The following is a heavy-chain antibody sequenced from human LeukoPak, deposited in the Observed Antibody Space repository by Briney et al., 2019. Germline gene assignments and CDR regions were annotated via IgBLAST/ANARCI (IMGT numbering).Heavy chain of an antibody. CDR3: ARIAARPFYYFDY. CDR1: GGSISSGDYY. Sequence: SQTLSLTCTVSGGSISSGDYYWSWIRQPPGKGLEWIGYIYYSGSTYYNPSLKSRVTISVDTSKNQFSLKLSSVTAADTAVYYCARIAARPFYYFDYWGQGTLVTVSS. J-gene: IGHJ4*02. D-gene: IGHD6-6*01. V-gene: IGHV4-30-4*01. CDR2: IYYSGST.